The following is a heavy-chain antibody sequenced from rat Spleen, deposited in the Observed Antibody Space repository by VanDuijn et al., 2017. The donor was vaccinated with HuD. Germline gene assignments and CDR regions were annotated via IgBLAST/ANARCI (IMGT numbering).Heavy chain of an antibody. Sequence: EVQLVESGGGLVQPGRSLKLSCAASGFTFSNYYMAWVRQAPTKGLEWVAYISTGGHNTYYRDSVKGRFTISRDNAKSTLYLQMDSLRSEDTATYYCARHELPGYNWFAYWGQGTLVTVSS. J-gene: IGHJ3*01. V-gene: IGHV5-25*01. CDR2: ISTGGHNT. CDR3: ARHELPGYNWFAY. CDR1: GFTFSNYY. D-gene: IGHD1-4*01.